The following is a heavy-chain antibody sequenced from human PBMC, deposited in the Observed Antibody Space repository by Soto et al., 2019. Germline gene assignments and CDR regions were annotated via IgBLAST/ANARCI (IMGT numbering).Heavy chain of an antibody. D-gene: IGHD3-22*01. CDR3: AREGDSSGWYNWFDP. CDR2: ISISSSTI. CDR1: GFTFSTYS. Sequence: EVQLVESGGCLVQPGGSLRLSCAASGFTFSTYSMNWVRQAPGKGLEWVSYISISSSTIYYADSVKGRFTISGDNAKNSLYLQMNSLRAEDTAVYYCAREGDSSGWYNWFDPWGQGTLVTVSS. V-gene: IGHV3-48*01. J-gene: IGHJ5*02.